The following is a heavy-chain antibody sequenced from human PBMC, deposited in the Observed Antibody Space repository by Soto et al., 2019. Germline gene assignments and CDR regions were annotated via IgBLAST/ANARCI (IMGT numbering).Heavy chain of an antibody. V-gene: IGHV3-48*01. CDR3: ARDEYDFWSGYHNWFDP. J-gene: IGHJ5*02. Sequence: PGGSLRLSCAASGFTFSSYSMNWVRQAPGKGLEWVSYISSSSSTIYYADSVKGRFTISRDNAKNSLYLQMNSLRAEDTAVYYCARDEYDFWSGYHNWFDPWGQGTLVTVSS. CDR1: GFTFSSYS. CDR2: ISSSSSTI. D-gene: IGHD3-3*01.